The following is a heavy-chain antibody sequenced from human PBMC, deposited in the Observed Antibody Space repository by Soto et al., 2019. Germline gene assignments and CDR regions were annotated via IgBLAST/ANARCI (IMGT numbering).Heavy chain of an antibody. J-gene: IGHJ6*03. CDR3: ARAKLGGYYYMDV. Sequence: QVQLVQSGAEVKKPGASVKVSCKASGYTFTGYYMHWVRQAPGQGLEWMGWINPNSGGTNYAQKFQGWVTMTRDASISTAYMELSRLRSDDTAVYYCARAKLGGYYYMDVWCKGTTVTVSS. CDR2: INPNSGGT. V-gene: IGHV1-2*04. CDR1: GYTFTGYY. D-gene: IGHD2-15*01.